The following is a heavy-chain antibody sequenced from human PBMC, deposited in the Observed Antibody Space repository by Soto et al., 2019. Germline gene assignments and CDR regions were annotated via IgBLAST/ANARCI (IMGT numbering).Heavy chain of an antibody. V-gene: IGHV1-18*01. Sequence: ASVKVSCKASGYTFTSYGISWVRQAPGQGLEWMGWISAYNGNTNYAQKLQGRVTMTTDTSTSTAYMELRSLRSDDTAVYYCARVFKGKQWLVKYGWSDPWGQGTLVTVSS. J-gene: IGHJ5*02. CDR1: GYTFTSYG. CDR2: ISAYNGNT. CDR3: ARVFKGKQWLVKYGWSDP. D-gene: IGHD6-19*01.